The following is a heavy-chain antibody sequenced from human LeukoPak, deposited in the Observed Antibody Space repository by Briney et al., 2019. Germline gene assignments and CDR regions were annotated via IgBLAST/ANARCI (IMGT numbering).Heavy chain of an antibody. D-gene: IGHD3-22*01. V-gene: IGHV3-23*01. CDR1: GFTFSSYA. CDR3: AKDTAVANYYDSSGLTAALEY. CDR2: ISGSGGST. J-gene: IGHJ4*02. Sequence: GGSLRLSCAASGFTFSSYAMSWVRQAPGKGLEWVSAISGSGGSTYYADSVKGRFTISRYNSKNTLYLQMNSLRAEDTAVYYCAKDTAVANYYDSSGLTAALEYGGQGTLVTVSS.